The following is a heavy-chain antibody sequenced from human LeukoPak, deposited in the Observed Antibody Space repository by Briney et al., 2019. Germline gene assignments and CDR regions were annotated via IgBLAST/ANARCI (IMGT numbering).Heavy chain of an antibody. CDR1: GFTFSSYA. CDR2: TSSDGNIK. J-gene: IGHJ4*02. Sequence: GGSLRLSCAASGFTFSSYAMHWVRQAPGKGLEGVAVTSSDGNIKYYADPVKGRFTISRDNSKNTLYLQMNSLRGEDTGVYYCARDPVPATARHFDYWGQGTLVTVSS. D-gene: IGHD1-1*01. CDR3: ARDPVPATARHFDY. V-gene: IGHV3-30-3*01.